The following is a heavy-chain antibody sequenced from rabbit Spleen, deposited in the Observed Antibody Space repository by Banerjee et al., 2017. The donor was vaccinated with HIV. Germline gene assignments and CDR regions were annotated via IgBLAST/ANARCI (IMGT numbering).Heavy chain of an antibody. V-gene: IGHV1S47*01. D-gene: IGHD1-1*01. CDR2: IDLLFGTT. CDR1: GFDFSKTG. J-gene: IGHJ4*01. Sequence: QEQLMESGGGLVQPGGSLKLSCKASGFDFSKTGVSWVRQVPGKGLEWIGYIDLLFGTTYYANWVNGRFTISSHNAQNTLYLQLHSLTAADTATYFCVRGASDNGYYSLWGQGTLVT. CDR3: VRGASDNGYYSL.